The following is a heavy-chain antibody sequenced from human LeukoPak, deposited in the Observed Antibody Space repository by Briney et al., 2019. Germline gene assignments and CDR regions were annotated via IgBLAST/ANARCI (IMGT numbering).Heavy chain of an antibody. CDR1: GFTFSGYN. J-gene: IGHJ6*03. CDR2: ISSSSSTI. Sequence: GGSLRLSCAASGFTFSGYNMNWVRQAPGKGLEWVSYISSSSSTIYYADSVKGRFTISRDNAKNSLYLQMNSLRAEDTAVYYCARVVPAAIIPYYYYYMDVWGKGTTVTVSS. D-gene: IGHD2-2*02. CDR3: ARVVPAAIIPYYYYYMDV. V-gene: IGHV3-48*01.